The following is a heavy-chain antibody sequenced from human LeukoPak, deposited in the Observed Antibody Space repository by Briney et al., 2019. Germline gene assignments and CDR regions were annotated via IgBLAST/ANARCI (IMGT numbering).Heavy chain of an antibody. D-gene: IGHD4-17*01. V-gene: IGHV1-58*01. CDR1: GFTFATSA. CDR2: IVVGSGHT. J-gene: IGHJ6*02. Sequence: GASVKVSCEASGFTFATSAVQWVRQSRGQRLEWIGWIVVGSGHTNYAQKFQGRVTITRDMSTSTSYMDLSSLRSEDTAVYYCAATLTVTTGSTYYGMDVWGRGTTVTVSS. CDR3: AATLTVTTGSTYYGMDV.